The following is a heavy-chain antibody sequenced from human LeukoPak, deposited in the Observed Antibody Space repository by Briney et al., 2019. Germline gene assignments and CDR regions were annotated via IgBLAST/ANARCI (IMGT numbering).Heavy chain of an antibody. CDR2: INHSGST. D-gene: IGHD3-22*01. Sequence: SETLSLTCAVYGGSFSGYYWSWIRQPPGKGLEWIGEINHSGSTNYNPSLKSRVTISVDTSKNQCSLKLSAVTAADTAVYYCARDDSSLYGMDVWGQGTTVTVSS. CDR1: GGSFSGYY. V-gene: IGHV4-34*01. CDR3: ARDDSSLYGMDV. J-gene: IGHJ6*02.